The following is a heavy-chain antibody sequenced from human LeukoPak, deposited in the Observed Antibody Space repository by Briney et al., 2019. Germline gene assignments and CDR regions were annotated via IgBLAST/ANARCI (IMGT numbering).Heavy chain of an antibody. Sequence: SETLSLTCAVYGGSFSGYYWSWIRQPPGKGLEWIGEINHSGSTNYNPSLKSRVTISVDTSKNQFSLKLSSVTAADTAVYYCASSDYYGSGSNGRYFDYWGQGTLVTVSS. CDR1: GGSFSGYY. CDR3: ASSDYYGSGSNGRYFDY. J-gene: IGHJ4*02. V-gene: IGHV4-34*01. D-gene: IGHD3-10*01. CDR2: INHSGST.